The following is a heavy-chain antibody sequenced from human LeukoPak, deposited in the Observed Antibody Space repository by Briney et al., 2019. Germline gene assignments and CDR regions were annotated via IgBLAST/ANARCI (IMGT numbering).Heavy chain of an antibody. V-gene: IGHV4-59*01. CDR3: AKIGPGSWYFDL. CDR1: GGSISTFY. D-gene: IGHD3-10*01. J-gene: IGHJ2*01. Sequence: SETLSLTCAVSGGSISTFYWSWIRQPPGKGLEWIGYIFKTGSTNYNSSLKGRVTMSLDRSKNQFSLNLRSMTAADTAIYYCAKIGPGSWYFDLWGRGTLVTVSS. CDR2: IFKTGST.